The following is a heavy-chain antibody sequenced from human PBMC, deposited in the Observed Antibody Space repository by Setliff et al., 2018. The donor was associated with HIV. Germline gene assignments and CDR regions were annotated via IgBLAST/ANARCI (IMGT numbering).Heavy chain of an antibody. Sequence: GGSLRLSCAASGFTFSSYYMTWVRQAPGKGLEWIGHIKSKTDGATTDYAAPVKGRFTILRDDSNNTLYLQMNSLKTEDTAMYYCAIEEYYGSGSYLDYWGQGALVTVSS. CDR3: AIEEYYGSGSYLDY. V-gene: IGHV3-15*01. CDR1: GFTFSSYY. D-gene: IGHD3-10*01. J-gene: IGHJ4*02. CDR2: IKSKTDGATT.